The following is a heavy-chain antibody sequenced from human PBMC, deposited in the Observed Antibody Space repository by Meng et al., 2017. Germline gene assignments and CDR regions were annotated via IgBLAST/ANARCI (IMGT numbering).Heavy chain of an antibody. V-gene: IGHV3-48*03. J-gene: IGHJ6*02. Sequence: GESLKISCAASGFTFSSYEMNWVRQAPGKGLEWVSYISSSGSTIYYADSVKGRFTISRDNAKNSLYLQMNSLRAEDTAVCYCARDSVTMVRGVITSYYYGMDVWGQGTTVTVSS. CDR3: ARDSVTMVRGVITSYYYGMDV. D-gene: IGHD3-10*01. CDR1: GFTFSSYE. CDR2: ISSSGSTI.